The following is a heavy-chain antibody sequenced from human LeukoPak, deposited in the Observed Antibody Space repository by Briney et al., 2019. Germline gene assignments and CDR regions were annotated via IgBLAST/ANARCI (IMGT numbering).Heavy chain of an antibody. V-gene: IGHV4-34*12. Sequence: SETLSLTCAVYGGSFSGHSWSWIRQPPGKGLEWIGEVIHGGSTNYNPSLKSRVTISVDTSKNQFSLKLSSVTAADTAVYYCARVSYSSGWYDDYFDYWGQGTLVTVSS. CDR3: ARVSYSSGWYDDYFDY. CDR2: VIHGGST. D-gene: IGHD6-19*01. CDR1: GGSFSGHS. J-gene: IGHJ4*02.